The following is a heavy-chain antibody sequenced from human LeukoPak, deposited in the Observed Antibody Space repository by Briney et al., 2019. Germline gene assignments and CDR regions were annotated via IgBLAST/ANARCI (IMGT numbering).Heavy chain of an antibody. CDR2: IRYDGSNK. D-gene: IGHD4-17*01. CDR1: GFTFSSYG. Sequence: GGSLRLSCAASGFTFSSYGMHWVRQAPGKGLEWVAFIRYDGSNKYYADSVKGRFTISRDNSKNTLYLQMNSLRAEDTAVYYCARIGMTTVTYDAFDIWGQGTMVTVSS. J-gene: IGHJ3*02. CDR3: ARIGMTTVTYDAFDI. V-gene: IGHV3-30*02.